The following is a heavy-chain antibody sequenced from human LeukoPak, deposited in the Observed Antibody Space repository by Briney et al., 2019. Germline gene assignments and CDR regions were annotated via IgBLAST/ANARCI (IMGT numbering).Heavy chain of an antibody. Sequence: GASVKVSCKASGGTFSSYAISWVRQAPGQGLEWMGGIIPIFGTANYAQKFQGRVTITTDESTSTAYMELSSLRSEDTAVYYCARSPSYYDYVWGSYPDGYYYYYYMDVWGKGTTVTVSS. CDR3: ARSPSYYDYVWGSYPDGYYYYYYMDV. D-gene: IGHD3-16*02. CDR1: GGTFSSYA. V-gene: IGHV1-69*05. J-gene: IGHJ6*03. CDR2: IIPIFGTA.